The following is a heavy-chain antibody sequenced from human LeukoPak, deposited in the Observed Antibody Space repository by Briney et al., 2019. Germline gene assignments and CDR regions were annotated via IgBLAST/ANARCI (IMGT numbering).Heavy chain of an antibody. Sequence: PGGSLRLSCAASGFTFDDYGMSWVRQAPGKGLEWVSAISGSGGSTYYADSVKGRFTISRDNSKNTLYLQMNSLRAEDTAVYYCAKDRVRGVIGFGDYWGQGTLVTVSS. CDR3: AKDRVRGVIGFGDY. V-gene: IGHV3-23*01. CDR1: GFTFDDYG. D-gene: IGHD3-10*01. CDR2: ISGSGGST. J-gene: IGHJ4*02.